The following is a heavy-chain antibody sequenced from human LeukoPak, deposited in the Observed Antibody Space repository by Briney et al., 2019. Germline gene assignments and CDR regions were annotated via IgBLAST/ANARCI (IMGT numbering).Heavy chain of an antibody. D-gene: IGHD3-22*01. CDR2: INPNSGGT. CDR3: ARDGQYYYDSSGDDAFDI. V-gene: IGHV1-2*02. Sequence: ASVKVSCKASGYIFTGYYMHWVRQARGQGHEWMGWINPNSGGTNYAQKFQGRVTMTRDTSISTAYMELSRLRSDDTAVYYCARDGQYYYDSSGDDAFDIWGQGTMVTVSS. J-gene: IGHJ3*02. CDR1: GYIFTGYY.